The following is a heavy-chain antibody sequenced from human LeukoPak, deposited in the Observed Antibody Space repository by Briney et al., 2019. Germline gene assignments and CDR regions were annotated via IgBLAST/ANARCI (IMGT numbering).Heavy chain of an antibody. CDR1: GYTFTSYD. J-gene: IGHJ4*02. CDR3: ARGEGGATYYYDSSGYCPDY. D-gene: IGHD3-22*01. Sequence: ASVKVSCKASGYTFTSYDIHWVRQATGQGLEWMGWMNPNRGNIDYAQKFQGRVTMTRNTSISTAYMEPSGLRSEDTAVYYCARGEGGATYYYDSSGYCPDYWGQGTLVTVSS. V-gene: IGHV1-8*01. CDR2: MNPNRGNI.